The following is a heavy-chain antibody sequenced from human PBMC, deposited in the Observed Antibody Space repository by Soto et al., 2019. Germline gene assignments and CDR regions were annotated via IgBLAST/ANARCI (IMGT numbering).Heavy chain of an antibody. V-gene: IGHV4-39*01. J-gene: IGHJ6*02. CDR3: ARHQYYDFWSGSHYYYYYGMDV. D-gene: IGHD3-3*01. CDR1: GGSVRSTNYC. Sequence: SETLSLTCTVSGGSVRSTNYCWGWIRQPPGKGLEWIGLIQYSGASIYNPSLKSRVTISVDTSKNQFSLKLSSVTAADTAVYYCARHQYYDFWSGSHYYYYYGMDVWGQGTTVTVSS. CDR2: IQYSGAS.